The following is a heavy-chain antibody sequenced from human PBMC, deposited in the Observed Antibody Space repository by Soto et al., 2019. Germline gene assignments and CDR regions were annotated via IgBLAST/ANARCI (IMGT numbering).Heavy chain of an antibody. CDR2: IDPSDSYT. CDR3: ARHPPYSSSWYQSGWFDP. CDR1: GYSFTSYW. V-gene: IGHV5-10-1*01. Sequence: PGESLKISCKGSGYSFTSYWISWVRQMPGKGLEWMGRIDPSDSYTNYSPSFQGHVTISADKSISTAYLRWSSLKASDTAMYYCARHPPYSSSWYQSGWFDPWGQGTLVTVSS. D-gene: IGHD6-13*01. J-gene: IGHJ5*02.